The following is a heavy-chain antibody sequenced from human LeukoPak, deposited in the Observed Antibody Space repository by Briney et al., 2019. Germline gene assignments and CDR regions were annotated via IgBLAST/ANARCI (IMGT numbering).Heavy chain of an antibody. V-gene: IGHV3-66*01. J-gene: IGHJ6*02. CDR2: IYSGGNK. D-gene: IGHD3-10*01. CDR3: ARCGAYYYGMDV. Sequence: GGSLRLSCAASGFTVSGNYMTWVRQAPRKGMEWVSVIYSGGNKYYADSVKGRFTISRDSSKNTLYLQMNTLRAEDTAVYYCARCGAYYYGMDVWGQGTTVTVSS. CDR1: GFTVSGNY.